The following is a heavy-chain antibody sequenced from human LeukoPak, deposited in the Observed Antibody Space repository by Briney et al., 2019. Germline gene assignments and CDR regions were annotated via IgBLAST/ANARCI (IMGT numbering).Heavy chain of an antibody. CDR3: AKTHYYGSGDDY. CDR2: ISGSGGST. D-gene: IGHD3-10*01. J-gene: IGHJ4*02. V-gene: IGHV3-23*01. Sequence: GGSLRLSCAASGFTFSTYAMSWVRQAPGKGLEWVSGISGSGGSTDYADSVKGRFTISRDNSRNTLYLQMNSLRAEDTAVYYCAKTHYYGSGDDYWGQGTLVTVSS. CDR1: GFTFSTYA.